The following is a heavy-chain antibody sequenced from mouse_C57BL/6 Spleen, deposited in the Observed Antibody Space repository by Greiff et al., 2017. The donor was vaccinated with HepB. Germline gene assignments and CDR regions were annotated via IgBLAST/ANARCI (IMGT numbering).Heavy chain of an antibody. D-gene: IGHD1-1*01. J-gene: IGHJ3*01. CDR3: TTGHYDGFAY. CDR2: IDPENGDT. CDR1: GFNIKDDY. V-gene: IGHV14-4*01. Sequence: VQLQQSGAELVRPGASVKLSCTASGFNIKDDYMHWVKQRPEQGLEWIGWIDPENGDTEYASKFQGKATITADTSSNTAYLQLSSLTSEDTAVYYCTTGHYDGFAYWGQGTLVTVSA.